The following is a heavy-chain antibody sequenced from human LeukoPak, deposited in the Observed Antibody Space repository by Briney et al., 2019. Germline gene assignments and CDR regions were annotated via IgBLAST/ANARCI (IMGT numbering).Heavy chain of an antibody. D-gene: IGHD2-15*01. V-gene: IGHV5-51*01. J-gene: IGHJ5*01. CDR2: VYPGDSNN. CDR1: GYSFTNNW. Sequence: GESLKISCQGFGYSFTNNWIGWGRQIPGKGLEGMAIVYPGDSNNKYSPSFQGQVTISADKSISTAYLQWSRLKASDTAMYYCVRTPTCSSGSCYPNWFDSWGQGTLVTVSS. CDR3: VRTPTCSSGSCYPNWFDS.